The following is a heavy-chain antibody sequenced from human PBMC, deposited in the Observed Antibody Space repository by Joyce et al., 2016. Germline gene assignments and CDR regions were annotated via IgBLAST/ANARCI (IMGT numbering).Heavy chain of an antibody. CDR3: AKDSNSCSGSSRYFHLDY. CDR2: ISYDGSIQ. V-gene: IGHV3-30*04. CDR1: GFTFSSYA. D-gene: IGHD2-15*01. Sequence: QVQLVESGGGVVQPGRSLRLSCAASGFTFSSYAMHWVRQAPGKWLEWVAVISYDGSIQYYADSVKGRFTISRDNSKNTLYLQMNSLRAEDTAVYYCAKDSNSCSGSSRYFHLDYWGQGTLVTVSS. J-gene: IGHJ4*02.